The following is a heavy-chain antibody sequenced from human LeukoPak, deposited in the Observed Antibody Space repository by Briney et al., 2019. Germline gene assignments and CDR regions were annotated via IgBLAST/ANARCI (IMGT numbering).Heavy chain of an antibody. CDR3: ATSLNGYETFDY. J-gene: IGHJ4*02. D-gene: IGHD5-12*01. CDR1: GYTLTELS. V-gene: IGHV1-24*01. Sequence: ASVKVSCKVSGYTLTELSMHWVRQAPGKGLEWMGGFDPEDGETIYAQKFQGRVTMTEDTSTDTAYMELSSLRSEDTALYYRATSLNGYETFDYWGQATLATVPS. CDR2: FDPEDGET.